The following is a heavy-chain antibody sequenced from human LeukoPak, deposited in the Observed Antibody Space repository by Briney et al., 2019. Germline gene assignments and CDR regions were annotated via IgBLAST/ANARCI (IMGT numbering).Heavy chain of an antibody. CDR3: ARAAGAGDFDS. D-gene: IGHD2-8*02. V-gene: IGHV3-13*01. CDR1: GFTFTSYE. CDR2: IGTTGDT. Sequence: GFLRLSCAASGFTFTSYEMHWVRQATGKGLEWVSGIGTTGDTHYPDSVKGRFTISRENAKNSLYLEMNSLRAGDTAVYYCARAAGAGDFDSWGQGTLVTVSS. J-gene: IGHJ4*02.